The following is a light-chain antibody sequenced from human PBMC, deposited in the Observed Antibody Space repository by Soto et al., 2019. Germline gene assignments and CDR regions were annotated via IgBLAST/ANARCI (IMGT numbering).Light chain of an antibody. Sequence: DIQLAQSPSFLSASVGDRVTITCRASQGISSYLARYQQKPGKAPKLLIYGASTLQSGVPSRFSGSGSGTEFTLTISSLQPEDFATYYCQQLDSYPRTFGQGTKVVIK. J-gene: IGKJ1*01. V-gene: IGKV1-9*01. CDR3: QQLDSYPRT. CDR1: QGISSY. CDR2: GAS.